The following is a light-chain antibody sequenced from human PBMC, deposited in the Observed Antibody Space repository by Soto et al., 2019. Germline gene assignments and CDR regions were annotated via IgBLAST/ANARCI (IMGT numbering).Light chain of an antibody. Sequence: DIQMTPPPSSLSASVGDRVSIICRANHTIRSYLNWFQQKPRNAPKLLIYSAANLQSGVPSRFSGSGSGTDFTLTINSLLPEDFATYYCQQNYSTPLTFGEGTKVEIK. CDR3: QQNYSTPLT. V-gene: IGKV1-39*01. J-gene: IGKJ4*01. CDR1: HTIRSY. CDR2: SAA.